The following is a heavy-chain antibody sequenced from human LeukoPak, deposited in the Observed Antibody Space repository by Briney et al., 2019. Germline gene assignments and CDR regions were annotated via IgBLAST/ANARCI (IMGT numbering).Heavy chain of an antibody. Sequence: SETLSLTCTVSGGSISSYYWSWIRQPAGKGLEWIGRIYTSGSTNYNPSLKSRVTMSVDTSKNQFSLKLSSVTAADTAVYYCARSSIAEPGYYYYMDVWCKRTTVTVSS. CDR3: ARSSIAEPGYYYYMDV. V-gene: IGHV4-4*07. D-gene: IGHD6-6*01. CDR2: IYTSGST. J-gene: IGHJ6*03. CDR1: GGSISSYY.